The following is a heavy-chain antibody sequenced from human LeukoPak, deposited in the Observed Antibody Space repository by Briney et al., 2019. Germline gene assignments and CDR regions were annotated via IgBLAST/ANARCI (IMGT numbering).Heavy chain of an antibody. J-gene: IGHJ4*02. V-gene: IGHV3-48*03. Sequence: SGGSLRLSCAASGFTFSSYEMNWVRQAPGKGLEWVSYISSSGSTIYYADSVKGRFTISRDNAKNSLYLQMNSLRAEDTAVYYCAREPTNYYDSFDYWGQGTLVTVSS. CDR1: GFTFSSYE. CDR2: ISSSGSTI. D-gene: IGHD3-22*01. CDR3: AREPTNYYDSFDY.